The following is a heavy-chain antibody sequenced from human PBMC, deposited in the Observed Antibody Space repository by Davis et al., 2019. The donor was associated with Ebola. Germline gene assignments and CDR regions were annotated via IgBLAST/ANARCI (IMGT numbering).Heavy chain of an antibody. D-gene: IGHD4-17*01. Sequence: GESLKISCAASGFTFSGSAMHWVRQASGKGLEWVGLIRSKANSYATAYAASVKGRFTISRDDSKNTAYLQMNSLKTEDTAVYYCTISTVTSDYWGQGTLVTVSS. J-gene: IGHJ4*02. CDR3: TISTVTSDY. V-gene: IGHV3-73*01. CDR2: IRSKANSYAT. CDR1: GFTFSGSA.